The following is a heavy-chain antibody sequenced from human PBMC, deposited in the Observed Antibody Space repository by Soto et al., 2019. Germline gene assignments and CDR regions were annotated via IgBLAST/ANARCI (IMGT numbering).Heavy chain of an antibody. V-gene: IGHV4-39*01. CDR1: GGSISSISDY. J-gene: IGHJ4*02. D-gene: IGHD3-10*01. CDR2: IHYSGRT. CDR3: ARQHGSGSDFDY. Sequence: SETLSLTCTVSGGSISSISDYWVWIRQPPGKGLEWIGSIHYSGRTYYNPSLKSRVTISQDTSKNQFSLNLGSVTAADTAVYYCARQHGSGSDFDYWGQGTLVTVS.